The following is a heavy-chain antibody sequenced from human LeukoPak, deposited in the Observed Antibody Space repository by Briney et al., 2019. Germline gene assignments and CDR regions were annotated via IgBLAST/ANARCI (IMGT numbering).Heavy chain of an antibody. CDR2: IYHSGSA. V-gene: IGHV4-30-2*01. D-gene: IGHD2-2*01. J-gene: IGHJ6*02. Sequence: SQTLSLTCTVSGGSISSGGYYWTWIRQPPGKGLEWIGYIYHSGSAYYNPSLKSRVTISVDRSKNQFSLKLSSVTAADTAVYYCARDSTDCSSTSCYAFYYYGMDVWGQGTTVTVSS. CDR3: ARDSTDCSSTSCYAFYYYGMDV. CDR1: GGSISSGGYY.